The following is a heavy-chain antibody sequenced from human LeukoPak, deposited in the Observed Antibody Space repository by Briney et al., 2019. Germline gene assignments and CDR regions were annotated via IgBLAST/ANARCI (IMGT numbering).Heavy chain of an antibody. J-gene: IGHJ4*02. CDR3: AKDLSGGYDYFDY. Sequence: GWSLRLSCAASGFAFSDYYMSWIRQAPGKGLEWVSYISSSGSTTYYTDSVKGRFTISRDNSKNTLYLQMKSLRAEDTAVYYCAKDLSGGYDYFDYWGQGTLVTVSS. CDR2: ISSSGSTT. CDR1: GFAFSDYY. D-gene: IGHD5-12*01. V-gene: IGHV3-11*01.